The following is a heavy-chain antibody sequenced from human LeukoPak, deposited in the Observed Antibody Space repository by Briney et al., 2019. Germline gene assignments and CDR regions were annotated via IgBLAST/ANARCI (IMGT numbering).Heavy chain of an antibody. Sequence: GESLRISCKGSGYSFTSYWISWVRQMPGKGLEWMGRIDPSDSYTNYSPSFQGHVTISADKSISTAYLQWSSLKASDTAIYYCARPSDSNTWSRRTFDLWGQGTMVTVFS. V-gene: IGHV5-10-1*01. D-gene: IGHD6-13*01. CDR3: ARPSDSNTWSRRTFDL. J-gene: IGHJ3*01. CDR1: GYSFTSYW. CDR2: IDPSDSYT.